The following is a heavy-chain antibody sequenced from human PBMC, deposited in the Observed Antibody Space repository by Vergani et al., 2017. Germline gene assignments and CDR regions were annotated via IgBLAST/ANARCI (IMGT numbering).Heavy chain of an antibody. V-gene: IGHV3-23*04. CDR3: ARAYGRYDRFDY. D-gene: IGHD1-14*01. CDR2: ISASGAPT. J-gene: IGHJ4*01. Sequence: VQLVESGGGVVQPGGSLRLSCTASGFIFSTYAMSWVRQAPGKGLEWVSGISASGAPTYYADSVKGRVTISRDNSKNTLYLQMNSLRVEDTAVYYCARAYGRYDRFDYWGQRTLVTVSS. CDR1: GFIFSTYA.